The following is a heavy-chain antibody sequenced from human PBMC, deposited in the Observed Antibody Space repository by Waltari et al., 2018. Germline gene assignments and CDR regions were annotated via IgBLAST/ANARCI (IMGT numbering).Heavy chain of an antibody. CDR1: GGSISSSSYS. CDR2: IYYSGST. Sequence: QLQLQESGPGLVKPSETLSLTCTVSGGSISSSSYSWGWIRQPPGKGLEWIGSIYYSGSTYYNPSIKSRVTISVDTSKNQFSLKLSSVTAADTAVYYCARDGAAVLLWFRESPGHFDYWGQGTLVTVSS. D-gene: IGHD3-10*01. CDR3: ARDGAAVLLWFRESPGHFDY. J-gene: IGHJ4*02. V-gene: IGHV4-39*07.